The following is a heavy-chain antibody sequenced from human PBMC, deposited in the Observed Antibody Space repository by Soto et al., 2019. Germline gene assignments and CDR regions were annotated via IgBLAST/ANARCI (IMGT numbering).Heavy chain of an antibody. V-gene: IGHV4-31*03. CDR1: GGSVNSGGYH. CDR3: ARAPTPNWNYYGMDV. CDR2: IYYSGST. D-gene: IGHD1-1*01. Sequence: QVQLQESGPGQVKPSQTLSLTCTVSGGSVNSGGYHWSWIRQHPGKGLEWIGDIYYSGSTYYNPSLKSRVTISIDTSTNHFSLHLSALTAADTAAYYCARAPTPNWNYYGMDVWGQGTTVTVSS. J-gene: IGHJ6*02.